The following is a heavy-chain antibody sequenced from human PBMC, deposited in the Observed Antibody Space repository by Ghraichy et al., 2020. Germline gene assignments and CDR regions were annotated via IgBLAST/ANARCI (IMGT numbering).Heavy chain of an antibody. V-gene: IGHV4-34*01. Sequence: SETLSLTCAVYGGSFSGYYWSWIRQPPGKGLEWIGEINHSGSTNYNPSLKSRVTISVDTSKNQFSLKLSSVTAADTAVYYCARGPYGSGRYPCGQGTLVTVSS. D-gene: IGHD3-10*01. CDR3: ARGPYGSGRYP. J-gene: IGHJ5*02. CDR2: INHSGST. CDR1: GGSFSGYY.